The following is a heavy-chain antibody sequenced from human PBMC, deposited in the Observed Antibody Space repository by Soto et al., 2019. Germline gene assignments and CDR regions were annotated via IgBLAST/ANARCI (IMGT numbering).Heavy chain of an antibody. Sequence: GPTLVKPTETPTLTCTFSGFSLPSPGMCVSWIPPSPGKAMEWLSLIERDDDDKYYSTSLKTRLTISKDTRKNKVVLTMANMEPADTATYYCARSIRGPRRFNGMDVWGQGTTVTVSS. CDR1: GFSLPSPGMC. V-gene: IGHV2-70*13. D-gene: IGHD1-20*01. CDR3: ARSIRGPRRFNGMDV. J-gene: IGHJ6*02. CDR2: IERDDDDK.